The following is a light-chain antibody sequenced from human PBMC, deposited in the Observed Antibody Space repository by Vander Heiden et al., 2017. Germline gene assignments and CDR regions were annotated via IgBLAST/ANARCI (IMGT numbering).Light chain of an antibody. CDR3: QQYGTSPWT. V-gene: IGKV3-20*01. CDR2: SAS. Sequence: VLTPTPGSLSLSPGERATLSCRASQSVSSSYLAWYQHKPGQAPRLLIYSASSRATGIPDRFSGSGSGTDFTLTISRLEPEDFALYYCQQYGTSPWTFGQGTKVEIK. J-gene: IGKJ1*01. CDR1: QSVSSSY.